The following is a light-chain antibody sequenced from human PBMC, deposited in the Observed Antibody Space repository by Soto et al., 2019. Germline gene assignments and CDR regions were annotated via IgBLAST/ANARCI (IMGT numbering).Light chain of an antibody. Sequence: SYELTQPPSVSVAPGKTARITCGGNNIGSKSVHWYQQKPGQAPVLVIYYDSDRPSGIPELFSGANSGNTATLTISRVEAGDKADYYCQVWDSSSDHVVFGGGTKLTVL. CDR3: QVWDSSSDHVV. CDR1: NIGSKS. J-gene: IGLJ2*01. V-gene: IGLV3-21*04. CDR2: YDS.